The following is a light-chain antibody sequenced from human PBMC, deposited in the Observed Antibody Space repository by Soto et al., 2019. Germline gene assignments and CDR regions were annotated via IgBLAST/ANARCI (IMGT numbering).Light chain of an antibody. J-gene: IGKJ4*01. CDR1: QGIRSY. V-gene: IGKV1-12*01. CDR3: QQADSFPLN. CDR2: PAS. Sequence: DIQMTQSPSSVSASIGDRVTVTCRASQGIRSYLAWYQQTPGKAPKLLIYPASSLRSGVPSRFSGSGSGTDFTLTISSLEDEDFAIYYCQQADSFPLNFGGGTKVDIK.